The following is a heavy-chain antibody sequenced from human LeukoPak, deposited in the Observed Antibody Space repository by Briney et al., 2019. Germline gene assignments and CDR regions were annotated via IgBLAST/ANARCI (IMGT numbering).Heavy chain of an antibody. V-gene: IGHV4-61*02. D-gene: IGHD2-15*01. Sequence: PSETLSLTCTVSGGSISSGSYYWSWIRQPAGKGLEWIGRIYTSGSTNYNPSLKSRVTISVDTSKNQFSLKLSSVTAADTAVYYCARAVGNSLWYYYYYMDVWGKGTTVTVSS. CDR2: IYTSGST. CDR3: ARAVGNSLWYYYYYMDV. CDR1: GGSISSGSYY. J-gene: IGHJ6*03.